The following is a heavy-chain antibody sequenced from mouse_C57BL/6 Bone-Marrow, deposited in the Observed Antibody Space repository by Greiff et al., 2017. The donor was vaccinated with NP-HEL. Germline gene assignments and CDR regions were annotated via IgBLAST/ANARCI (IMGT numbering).Heavy chain of an antibody. V-gene: IGHV5-17*01. D-gene: IGHD1-1*01. CDR2: LSSGSSTI. Sequence: EVKLEESGGGLVKPGGSLKLSCAASGFTFSDYGMHWVRQAPEKGLAWVAYLSSGSSTIYYADTVKGRFTISSDNAKTTLFLQMTSLRSEDTAMYYCANPHGSSSFAYWGQGTLVTVSA. CDR3: ANPHGSSSFAY. J-gene: IGHJ3*01. CDR1: GFTFSDYG.